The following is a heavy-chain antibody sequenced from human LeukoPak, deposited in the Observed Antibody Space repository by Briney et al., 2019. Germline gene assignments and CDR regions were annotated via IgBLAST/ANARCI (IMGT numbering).Heavy chain of an antibody. V-gene: IGHV3-7*03. Sequence: GGSLRLSCAASGFSFSNYWMSWVRQVPGKGLEWVANIKQDGSEKYCVDSVKGRFTIPRDNAKNSLYLQMNSLRAEDTAIYYCARDKIGGATNFDYWGQGTLVTVSS. J-gene: IGHJ4*02. CDR3: ARDKIGGATNFDY. CDR2: IKQDGSEK. CDR1: GFSFSNYW. D-gene: IGHD1-26*01.